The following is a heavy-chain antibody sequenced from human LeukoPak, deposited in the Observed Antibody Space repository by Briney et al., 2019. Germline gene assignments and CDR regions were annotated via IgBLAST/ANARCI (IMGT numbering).Heavy chain of an antibody. CDR1: GFTFSSYW. CDR3: ARETGGVGPHIDD. CDR2: INSDGSRT. J-gene: IGHJ4*02. V-gene: IGHV3-74*01. Sequence: PGGSLRLSCAASGFTFSSYWMHWVRQAPGKGLVWVSRINSDGSRTSYTDSVKGRFTISRDNAKNTLYLQMNSLRAEDTAVYYCARETGGVGPHIDDWGQGTLVTVSS. D-gene: IGHD2-8*02.